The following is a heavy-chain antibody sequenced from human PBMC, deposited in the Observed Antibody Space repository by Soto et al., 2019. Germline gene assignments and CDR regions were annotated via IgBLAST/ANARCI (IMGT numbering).Heavy chain of an antibody. CDR2: IYHSGST. J-gene: IGHJ4*02. V-gene: IGHV4-30-2*01. CDR3: AIGRDSSSWFGQFDY. CDR1: GGSISSGGYS. D-gene: IGHD6-13*01. Sequence: SETLSLTCAVSGGSISSGGYSWSWIRQPPGKGLEWIGYIYHSGSTYYNPSLKSRVTISVDRSKNQFSLKLRSVTAADTAVYYFAIGRDSSSWFGQFDYWGQGTLDSVSS.